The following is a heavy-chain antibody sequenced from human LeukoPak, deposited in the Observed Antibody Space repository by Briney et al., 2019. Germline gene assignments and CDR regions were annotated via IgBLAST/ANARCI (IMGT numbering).Heavy chain of an antibody. CDR1: GGTFSSYA. Sequence: ASVKVSCKASGGTFSSYAISWVRQAPGQGLEWMGRIITIFGTANYAQKFQGRVTITTDESTSTAYMELSSLRSEDTAVYYCARDSRGTIFGVVTERPYYYYYYYMDVWGKGTTVTVSS. J-gene: IGHJ6*03. CDR3: ARDSRGTIFGVVTERPYYYYYYYMDV. V-gene: IGHV1-69*05. CDR2: IITIFGTA. D-gene: IGHD3-3*01.